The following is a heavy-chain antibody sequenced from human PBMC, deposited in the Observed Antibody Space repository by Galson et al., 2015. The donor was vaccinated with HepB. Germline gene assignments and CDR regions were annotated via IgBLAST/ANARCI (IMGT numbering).Heavy chain of an antibody. D-gene: IGHD1-26*01. J-gene: IGHJ4*02. Sequence: SLRLSCAASGFTFSSYALSWVRQAPGKGLEWVPGISGSGGSTKYADSVKGRFTISRDNSKNTLYLQMNSLRAEDTALYYCASLVGVDYWGQGTLVTVSS. CDR1: GFTFSSYA. CDR2: ISGSGGST. CDR3: ASLVGVDY. V-gene: IGHV3-23*01.